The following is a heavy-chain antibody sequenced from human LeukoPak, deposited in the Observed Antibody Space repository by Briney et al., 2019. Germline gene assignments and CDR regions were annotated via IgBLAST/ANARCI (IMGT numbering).Heavy chain of an antibody. CDR3: ARPVPLRFLEWLPRGTDKFDY. Sequence: GGSLKLSCAASGFTFSSYSMNWVRQAPGEGLEWVSSISSSSSYIYYADSVKGRYTISRDNAKNSLYLQMNSLRAEDTAVYYCARPVPLRFLEWLPRGTDKFDYWGQGTLVTVSS. CDR1: GFTFSSYS. J-gene: IGHJ4*02. D-gene: IGHD3-3*01. CDR2: ISSSSSYI. V-gene: IGHV3-21*01.